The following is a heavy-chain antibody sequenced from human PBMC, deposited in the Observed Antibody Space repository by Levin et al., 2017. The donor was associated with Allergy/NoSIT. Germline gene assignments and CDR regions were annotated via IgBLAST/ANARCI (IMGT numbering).Heavy chain of an antibody. D-gene: IGHD3-9*01. CDR3: AKDLGDILTALDY. Sequence: GESLKISCTASGFFFTTYAMNWVRQAPGKGLRWVSTISGSGDKTYYADSVKGRFTTSRDNSKNTLYLQMNSLRAEDTAIYYCAKDLGDILTALDYWGQGIPVTVSS. V-gene: IGHV3-23*01. CDR1: GFFFTTYA. CDR2: ISGSGDKT. J-gene: IGHJ4*02.